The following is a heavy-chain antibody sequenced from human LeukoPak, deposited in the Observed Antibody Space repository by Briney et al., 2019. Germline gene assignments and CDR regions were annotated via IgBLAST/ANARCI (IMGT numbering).Heavy chain of an antibody. J-gene: IGHJ3*02. D-gene: IGHD6-19*01. V-gene: IGHV3-9*01. Sequence: GGSLRLSCAASGFTFDDYAMHWVRKAPGKGLEWVSGISWNSGSIGYADSVKGRFTISRDNAKNSLYLQMNSMRAEDTALYYCAKGLYSSGWNDAFDIWGQGTMVTVSS. CDR2: ISWNSGSI. CDR1: GFTFDDYA. CDR3: AKGLYSSGWNDAFDI.